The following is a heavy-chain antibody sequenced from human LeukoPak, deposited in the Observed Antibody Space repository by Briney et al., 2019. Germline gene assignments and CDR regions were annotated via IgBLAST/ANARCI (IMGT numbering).Heavy chain of an antibody. V-gene: IGHV4-4*02. Sequence: SETLSLTCAVSGGSISSSNGWSWVRQPPGKGLEWIGEIHHSGSTNYNPSLKSRVTISVDKSKNQFSLKLTSVTAADTAVYYCARTPEEGIAAADPFIDYWGQGTLVTVSS. CDR3: ARTPEEGIAAADPFIDY. CDR2: IHHSGST. CDR1: GGSISSSNG. D-gene: IGHD6-13*01. J-gene: IGHJ4*02.